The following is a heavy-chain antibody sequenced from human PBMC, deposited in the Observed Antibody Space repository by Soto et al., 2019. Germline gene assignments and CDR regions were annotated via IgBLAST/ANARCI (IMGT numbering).Heavy chain of an antibody. D-gene: IGHD3-22*01. Sequence: SVKVSCKASGGTFSSYAISWVRQAPGQGLEWMGGIIPIFGTANYAQKFQGGVTITADESTSTAYMELSSLRSEDTAVYYCAGARDYYDSSGYYPWPSYYYGMDVWGQGTTVTVSS. CDR1: GGTFSSYA. V-gene: IGHV1-69*13. CDR2: IIPIFGTA. J-gene: IGHJ6*02. CDR3: AGARDYYDSSGYYPWPSYYYGMDV.